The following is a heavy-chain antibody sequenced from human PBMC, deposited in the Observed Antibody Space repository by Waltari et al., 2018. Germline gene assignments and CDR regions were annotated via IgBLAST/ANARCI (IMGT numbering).Heavy chain of an antibody. CDR2: IWYYGIGK. CDR3: ATTSGTNWHLNY. Sequence: QVQVVESGGGVVQPGGSLRLSCGVSGLTFSNYGMHWVRQAPGKGLEWVAIIWYYGIGKHYADSVKGRFSISRDNSKNSLYLQMNSLRAEDTAVYYCATTSGTNWHLNYWGQGTLVTVSS. V-gene: IGHV3-33*03. J-gene: IGHJ4*02. CDR1: GLTFSNYG. D-gene: IGHD1-1*01.